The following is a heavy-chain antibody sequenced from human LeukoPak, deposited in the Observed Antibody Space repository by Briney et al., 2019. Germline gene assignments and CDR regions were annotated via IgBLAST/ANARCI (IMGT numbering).Heavy chain of an antibody. V-gene: IGHV4-59*01. Sequence: PSETLSLTCTVSGGSISTYYWSWIRQPPGKGLEWIGYIYYSGSTNYNPSLKSRVTISVDTSKNQFSLKLSSVTAADTALYYCARTAPNWGFFDYWGQGTLVTVSS. D-gene: IGHD7-27*01. J-gene: IGHJ4*02. CDR3: ARTAPNWGFFDY. CDR1: GGSISTYY. CDR2: IYYSGST.